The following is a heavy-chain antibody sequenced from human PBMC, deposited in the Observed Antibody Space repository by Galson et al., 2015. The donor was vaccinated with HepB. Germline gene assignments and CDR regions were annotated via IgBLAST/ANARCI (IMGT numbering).Heavy chain of an antibody. D-gene: IGHD5-18*01. Sequence: SLRLSCAASGFTLSSYAMSWVRQAPGKGLEWVSAISGSGGSIYYADYVKGRVPISRDNSKNTRYLRMNSLRAGDTAVYYCATDRSGHSYGSVDYWGQGTLVTVSS. J-gene: IGHJ4*02. V-gene: IGHV3-23*01. CDR1: GFTLSSYA. CDR3: ATDRSGHSYGSVDY. CDR2: ISGSGGSI.